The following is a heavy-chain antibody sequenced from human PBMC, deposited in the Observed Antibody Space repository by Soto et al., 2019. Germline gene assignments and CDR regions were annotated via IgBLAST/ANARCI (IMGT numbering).Heavy chain of an antibody. CDR3: ARGGDLDDSSGYYYGY. J-gene: IGHJ4*02. CDR1: GGSISSGDYY. D-gene: IGHD3-22*01. CDR2: IYYSGST. Sequence: PSETLSLTCTVSGGSISSGDYYWSWIHQPPGKGLEWIGYIYYSGSTYYNPSLKSRVTISVDTSKNQFSLKLSSVTAADTAVYYCARGGDLDDSSGYYYGYWGQGTLVTVSS. V-gene: IGHV4-30-4*01.